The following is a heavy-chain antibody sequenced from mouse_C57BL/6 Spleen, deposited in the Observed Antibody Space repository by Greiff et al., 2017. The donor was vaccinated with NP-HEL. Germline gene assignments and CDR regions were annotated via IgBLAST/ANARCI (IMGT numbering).Heavy chain of an antibody. J-gene: IGHJ2*01. CDR1: GYTFTDYE. CDR2: IDPETGGT. CDR3: TGRVYDGYYFDY. D-gene: IGHD2-3*01. V-gene: IGHV1-15*01. Sequence: QVQLQQSGAELVRPGASVTLSCKASGYTFTDYEMHWVKQTPVHGLEWIGAIDPETGGTAYTQKFKGKAILTADKSSSTAYMELRSLTSEDSAVYYCTGRVYDGYYFDYGGQGTTLTVSS.